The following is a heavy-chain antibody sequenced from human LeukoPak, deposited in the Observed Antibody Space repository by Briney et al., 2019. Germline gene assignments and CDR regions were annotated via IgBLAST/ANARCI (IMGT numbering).Heavy chain of an antibody. Sequence: GGSPRLSCAASGFTFSSSAMSWVRQAPGKGLEWVSSISGSGSGGRTYYADSVKGRFTISRDNSKNTLYLQMNSLIAEDTAVYYCAKSGYNRFDYWGQGTRVTVSS. V-gene: IGHV3-23*01. D-gene: IGHD5-24*01. CDR2: ISGSGSGGRT. J-gene: IGHJ4*02. CDR3: AKSGYNRFDY. CDR1: GFTFSSSA.